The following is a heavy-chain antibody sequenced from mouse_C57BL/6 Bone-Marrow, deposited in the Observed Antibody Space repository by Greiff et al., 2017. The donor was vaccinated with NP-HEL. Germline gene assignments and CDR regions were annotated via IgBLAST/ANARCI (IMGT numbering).Heavy chain of an antibody. J-gene: IGHJ4*01. Sequence: EVMLVESGPGLAKPSQTLSLTCSVTGYSITSDYWNWIRKFPGNKLEYMGYISYSGSTYYNPSLKSRISITRDTSKNQYYLQLNSVTTEDTATYYCARSSILYGNHYAMDYWGQGTSVTVSS. CDR1: GYSITSDY. CDR3: ARSSILYGNHYAMDY. D-gene: IGHD2-1*01. V-gene: IGHV3-8*01. CDR2: ISYSGST.